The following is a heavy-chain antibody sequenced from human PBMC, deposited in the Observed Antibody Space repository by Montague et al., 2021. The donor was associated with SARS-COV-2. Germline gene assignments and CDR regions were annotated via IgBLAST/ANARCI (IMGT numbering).Heavy chain of an antibody. CDR3: ARGGGRLQYSYYYGMDV. D-gene: IGHD5-12*01. CDR2: IYYTGST. Sequence: SETLSLTCSVSGGSMINNYWSWIRQPPGKGLEWMGYIYYTGSTDYNPSLDSRATLSIDTSKNEFSLKLTSVTAADTAVYYCARGGGRLQYSYYYGMDVWGQGTTVTVSS. CDR1: GGSMINNY. V-gene: IGHV4-59*01. J-gene: IGHJ6*02.